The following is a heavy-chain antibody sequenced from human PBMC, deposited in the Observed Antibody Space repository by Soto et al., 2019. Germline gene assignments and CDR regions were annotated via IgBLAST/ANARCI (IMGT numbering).Heavy chain of an antibody. Sequence: GASVKVSCKASGYTFTGYYMHWVRQAPGQGLEWMGWINPNSGGRNYAQKFQGRVTMTRDTSISTAYMELSRLRSDDTAVYYCARDCKAIFGVVGYYYGMDVWGQGTTVTVSS. V-gene: IGHV1-2*02. CDR3: ARDCKAIFGVVGYYYGMDV. D-gene: IGHD3-3*01. CDR1: GYTFTGYY. J-gene: IGHJ6*02. CDR2: INPNSGGR.